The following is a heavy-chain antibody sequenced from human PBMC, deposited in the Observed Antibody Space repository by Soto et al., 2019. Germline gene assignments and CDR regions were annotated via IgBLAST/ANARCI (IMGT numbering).Heavy chain of an antibody. J-gene: IGHJ1*01. V-gene: IGHV4-59*01. CDR2: VYNSGST. Sequence: QVQLQESDPGLVKPSETLSLTCNVSGGSISSYYWSWIRQPPGKGLEYIGHVYNSGSTIHSPSLKSRATISVDTSKNQFSLKLTSVTAADTAVYYCAGGSSLCWECFHHWGQGILITVSS. D-gene: IGHD2-2*01. CDR1: GGSISSYY. CDR3: AGGSSLCWECFHH.